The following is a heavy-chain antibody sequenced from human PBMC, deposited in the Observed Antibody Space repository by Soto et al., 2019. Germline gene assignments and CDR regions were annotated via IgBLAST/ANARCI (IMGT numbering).Heavy chain of an antibody. J-gene: IGHJ4*02. CDR2: IHYSGSA. CDR3: ARADGFGVGSPFMDY. CDR1: GGSVSSGRYH. D-gene: IGHD3-3*01. V-gene: IGHV4-39*01. Sequence: QVHLQESGPGLVKPSETLSLICTVSGGSVSSGRYHWGWVRQPPGKGLEWIASIHYSGSAHYNPTRKSRVTISVDKSKNRFSLRLSSVTDADTAMYYCARADGFGVGSPFMDYWGQGTLVTVSS.